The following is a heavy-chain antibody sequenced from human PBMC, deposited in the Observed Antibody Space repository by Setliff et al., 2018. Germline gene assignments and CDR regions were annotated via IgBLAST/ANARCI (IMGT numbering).Heavy chain of an antibody. D-gene: IGHD3-3*01. J-gene: IGHJ3*02. CDR1: GYTLTKYY. CDR3: ARDRFYNSWSGTSITAPHDAFDI. V-gene: IGHV1-46*03. CDR2: INPTGGLT. Sequence: RASVKVSCKASGYTLTKYYMHWVRQAPGQGPEWMGIINPTGGLTRYAQKFQGRVTMTRDTSTSTVYLEVSSLRSEDTAVYFCARDRFYNSWSGTSITAPHDAFDIWGQGTMVTVSS.